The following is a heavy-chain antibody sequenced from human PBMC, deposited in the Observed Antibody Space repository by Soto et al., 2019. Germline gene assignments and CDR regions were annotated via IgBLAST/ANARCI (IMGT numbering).Heavy chain of an antibody. V-gene: IGHV4-4*02. CDR1: GGAISSSKW. CDR3: ARARATIAAAASFDY. D-gene: IGHD6-13*01. CDR2: IYQSGST. Sequence: QVQLQESGPGLVKPSGTLSLTCAVSGGAISSSKWWSWVRQPPGKGLEWIGEIYQSGSTNYNPSLVSRARRSADHSRHPFPPKLTSVCAADTAVYHCARARATIAAAASFDYWGQGTLVTVSS. J-gene: IGHJ4*02.